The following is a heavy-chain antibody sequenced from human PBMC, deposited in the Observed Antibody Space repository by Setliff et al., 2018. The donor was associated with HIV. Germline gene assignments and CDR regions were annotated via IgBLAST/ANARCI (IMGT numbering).Heavy chain of an antibody. V-gene: IGHV4-38-2*02. CDR2: IYHSGKT. J-gene: IGHJ5*02. D-gene: IGHD3-3*01. CDR3: ARGSHASFWTGYGEMYFDP. CDR1: GFSISIDYY. Sequence: LSLTCSVSGFSISIDYYWNWVRQPPGQGLEWIGSIYHSGKTYSNPSLKSRVTVSVDTSMNQFFLNLNSVTATDTAVYYCARGSHASFWTGYGEMYFDPWGQGTQVTVSS.